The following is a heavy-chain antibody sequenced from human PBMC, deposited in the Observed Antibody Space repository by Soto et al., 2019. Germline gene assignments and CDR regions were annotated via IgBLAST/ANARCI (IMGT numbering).Heavy chain of an antibody. J-gene: IGHJ6*03. Sequence: SETLSLTCAVYGGSFSGYYWSWIRQPPGKGREWIGEINHSGSTKYNPSLKSRVTISGDISKNQFSLKLSSVPAADTALYYFARRHSHYSSSWFDYYYYYYMDVWGKGTTVTVSS. CDR3: ARRHSHYSSSWFDYYYYYYMDV. D-gene: IGHD6-13*01. CDR1: GGSFSGYY. CDR2: INHSGST. V-gene: IGHV4-34*01.